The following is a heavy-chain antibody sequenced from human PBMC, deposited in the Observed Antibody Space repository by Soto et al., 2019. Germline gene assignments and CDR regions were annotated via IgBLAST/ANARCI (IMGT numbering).Heavy chain of an antibody. J-gene: IGHJ5*02. Sequence: ASVKVSCKASGYTFTSYGTSWVRQAPGQGLEWMGWISAYNGNTNYAQKLQGRVTMTTDTSTSTAYMELRSLRSDDTAVYYCARVAEYSSGWYGSSSWFDPWGQGTLVTVSS. V-gene: IGHV1-18*01. D-gene: IGHD6-19*01. CDR1: GYTFTSYG. CDR3: ARVAEYSSGWYGSSSWFDP. CDR2: ISAYNGNT.